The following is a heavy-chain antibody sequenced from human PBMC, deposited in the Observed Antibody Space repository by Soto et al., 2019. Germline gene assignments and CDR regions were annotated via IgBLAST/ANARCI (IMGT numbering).Heavy chain of an antibody. CDR3: ARDSPPIDY. Sequence: YWSWIRQPAGKGLEWIGRIYISGSISYNPSLKSRVTMSMDTSKNQFSLKLSSVTAADTAVYYCARDSPPIDYWGQGTLVTVSS. V-gene: IGHV4-4*07. CDR1: Y. CDR2: IYISGSI. J-gene: IGHJ4*02.